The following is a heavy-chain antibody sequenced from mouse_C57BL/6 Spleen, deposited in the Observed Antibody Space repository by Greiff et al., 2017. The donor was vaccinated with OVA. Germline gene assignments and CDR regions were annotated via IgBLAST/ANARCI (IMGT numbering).Heavy chain of an antibody. CDR2: INPNNGGT. CDR1: GYTFTDYY. D-gene: IGHD1-1*01. J-gene: IGHJ4*01. CDR3: ARRYYYGSMDY. Sequence: VQLQQSGPELVKPGASVKISCKASGYTFTDYYMNWVKQSHGKSLEWIGDINPNNGGTSYNQKFKGKATLTVDKSSSTAYMELRSLTSEDSAVYDCARRYYYGSMDYWGQGTSVTVSS. V-gene: IGHV1-26*01.